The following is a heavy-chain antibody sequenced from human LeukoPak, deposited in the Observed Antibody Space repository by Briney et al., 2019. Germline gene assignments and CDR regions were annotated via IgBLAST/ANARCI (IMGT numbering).Heavy chain of an antibody. D-gene: IGHD1-26*01. V-gene: IGHV4-34*01. CDR1: GGSFSGYY. J-gene: IGHJ5*02. CDR2: INHSGST. CDR3: ALATHYSGSYWDYNWFDP. Sequence: SETLSLTCAVYGGSFSGYYWSWIRQPPGKGLEWIGEINHSGSTNYNPSLKSRVTISVDTSKNQLSLRLSSVTAADTAVYYCALATHYSGSYWDYNWFDPWGQGTLVTVSS.